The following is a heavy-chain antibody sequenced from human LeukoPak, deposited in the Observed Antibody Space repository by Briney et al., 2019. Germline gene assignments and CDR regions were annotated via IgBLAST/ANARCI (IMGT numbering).Heavy chain of an antibody. Sequence: ASETLSLTCTVSGGSISSGGYYWSWIRQHPGKGLEWIGYIYYSGSTYYNPSFKSRVTISVDTSKNQFSLKLSSVTAADTAVYYCVTDRDLQRLSYWSQGTLVTVSS. CDR1: GGSISSGGYY. J-gene: IGHJ4*02. V-gene: IGHV4-31*03. CDR2: IYYSGST. D-gene: IGHD3-16*02. CDR3: VTDRDLQRLSY.